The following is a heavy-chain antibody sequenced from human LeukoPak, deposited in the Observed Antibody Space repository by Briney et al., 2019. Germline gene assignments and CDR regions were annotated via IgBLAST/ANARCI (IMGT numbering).Heavy chain of an antibody. CDR2: TYYRSKWYN. V-gene: IGHV6-1*01. Sequence: SQTLSLTCAISGDSVSSNSAAWNWIRQSPSRGLEWLGRTYYRSKWYNDYAVSVKSRITINPDTSKNQFSLQLNSVTPEDTAVYYCAREHPHADEQLTYYYYYYMDVWGKGTTVTVSS. D-gene: IGHD6-6*01. CDR1: GDSVSSNSAA. CDR3: AREHPHADEQLTYYYYYYMDV. J-gene: IGHJ6*03.